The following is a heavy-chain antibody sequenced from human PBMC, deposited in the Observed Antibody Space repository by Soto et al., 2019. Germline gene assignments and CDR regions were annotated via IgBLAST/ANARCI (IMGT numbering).Heavy chain of an antibody. V-gene: IGHV5-10-1*01. CDR2: IDPSDSYT. J-gene: IGHJ6*02. D-gene: IGHD6-6*01. Sequence: GESLKISGKGSGYGFTSYWISWVRQMPGKGLEWMGRIDPSDSYTNYSPSFQGHVTISADKSISTAYLQWSSLKASDTAMYYCARSYSSSDYGMDVWGQGTTVTVSS. CDR1: GYGFTSYW. CDR3: ARSYSSSDYGMDV.